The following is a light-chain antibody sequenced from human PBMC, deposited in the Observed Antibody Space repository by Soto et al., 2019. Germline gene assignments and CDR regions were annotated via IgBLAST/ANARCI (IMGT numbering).Light chain of an antibody. Sequence: EIVLTQSPVTLSLSPGERATLSCRASQSISKYLAWYQQKSGQAPRLLIYDASNRASGIPARFTGSGSGTDFTLTISSLEPEDFAVYYCQQRSNWRGTFGGGTKVEI. CDR3: QQRSNWRGT. J-gene: IGKJ4*01. CDR1: QSISKY. V-gene: IGKV3-11*01. CDR2: DAS.